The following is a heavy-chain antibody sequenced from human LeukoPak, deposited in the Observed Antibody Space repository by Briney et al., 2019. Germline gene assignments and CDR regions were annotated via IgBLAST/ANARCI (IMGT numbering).Heavy chain of an antibody. D-gene: IGHD2/OR15-2a*01. V-gene: IGHV5-51*01. CDR2: IYPEGSDA. CDR3: ARRGSSSSHFDS. J-gene: IGHJ4*01. CDR1: GHNFNTYW. Sequence: GESLKISCQGSGHNFNTYWIGWVRQMHGKGLEWMGIIYPEGSDARYSPSFQGHVTISADKSISTAYLQWSTLKASDTATYYCARRGSSSSHFDSWGRGTQVIVSS.